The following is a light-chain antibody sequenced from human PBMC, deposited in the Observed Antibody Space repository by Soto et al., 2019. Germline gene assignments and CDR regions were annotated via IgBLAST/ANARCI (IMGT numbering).Light chain of an antibody. V-gene: IGKV2-28*01. CDR2: FGS. CDR3: MKALQVPIT. CDR1: QSLLHSHGYNY. J-gene: IGKJ5*01. Sequence: DIVVPQIPVSLPVTPGEPPSISCKSSQSLLHSHGYNYMDWYLQKTGQSPQILIYFGSYRASGVPDRFSGSGSGTNLKLRISSVETDDFGIYYCMKALQVPITCGQGTRLEIK.